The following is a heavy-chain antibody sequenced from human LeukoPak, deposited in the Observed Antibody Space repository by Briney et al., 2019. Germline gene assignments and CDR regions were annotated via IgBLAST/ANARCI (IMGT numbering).Heavy chain of an antibody. Sequence: ASVKVSCKASGYTFTSYDINWVRQATGQGLEWMGWMNPNSGNTGYAQKFQGRVTITADESTSTAYMELSSLRSEDTAVYYCASADIVVVPAATGGGSYYYGMDVWGQGTTVTVSS. CDR2: MNPNSGNT. D-gene: IGHD2-2*01. CDR3: ASADIVVVPAATGGGSYYYGMDV. V-gene: IGHV1-8*01. CDR1: GYTFTSYD. J-gene: IGHJ6*02.